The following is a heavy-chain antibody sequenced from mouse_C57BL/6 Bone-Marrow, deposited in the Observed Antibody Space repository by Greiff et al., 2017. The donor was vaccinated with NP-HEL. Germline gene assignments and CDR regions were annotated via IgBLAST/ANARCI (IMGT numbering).Heavy chain of an antibody. CDR2: IYPGDGDT. J-gene: IGHJ2*01. D-gene: IGHD1-1*01. CDR3: ARDYWHGSSYNFDY. V-gene: IGHV1-82*01. Sequence: QVQLKQSGPELVKPGASVKISCKASGYAFSSSWMNWVKQRPGKGLEWIGRIYPGDGDTNYNGKFKGKATLTADKSSSTAYMQLSSLTSEDSAVYFCARDYWHGSSYNFDYWGQGTTLTVSS. CDR1: GYAFSSSW.